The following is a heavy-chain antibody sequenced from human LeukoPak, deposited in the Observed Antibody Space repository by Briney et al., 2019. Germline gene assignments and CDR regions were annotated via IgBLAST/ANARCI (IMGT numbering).Heavy chain of an antibody. CDR1: GYTFTGYY. V-gene: IGHV1-2*02. Sequence: GASVKVSCKASGYTFTGYYMHWVRQAPGQGLEWMGWINPNSGGTNYAQKFQGRVTMTRDTSTSTVYMELSSLRSEDTAVYYCARDPVVGATGDYYYYYMDVWGKGTTVTISS. CDR3: ARDPVVGATGDYYYYYMDV. CDR2: INPNSGGT. J-gene: IGHJ6*03. D-gene: IGHD1-26*01.